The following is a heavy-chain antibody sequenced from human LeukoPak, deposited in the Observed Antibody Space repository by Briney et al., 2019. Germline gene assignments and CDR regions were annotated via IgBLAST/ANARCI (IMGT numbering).Heavy chain of an antibody. CDR1: GGSFSGFY. V-gene: IGHV4-34*01. J-gene: IGHJ4*02. Sequence: PSETLSLTCAVYGGSFSGFYWSWIRQPPMKGLEWIGEINHSGSTNYNTSLKSRVTISVDTSKEQFSLKLASVTAADTAVYYCARGAGDYARYYFDDWGQGTLVTVSS. CDR3: ARGAGDYARYYFDD. CDR2: INHSGST. D-gene: IGHD4-17*01.